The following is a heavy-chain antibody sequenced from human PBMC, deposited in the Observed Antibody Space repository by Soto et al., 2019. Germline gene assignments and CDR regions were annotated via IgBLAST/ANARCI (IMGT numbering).Heavy chain of an antibody. CDR2: INAGNGNT. CDR1: GYTFITYA. Sequence: ASVKVSCKASGYTFITYAMHWVRQAPGQRLEWMGWINAGNGNTKYSQRFQGRVSITRDTSASTAYMELSSLRSEDTAVYYCARGIIVGGWYPYYFDYWGQGTLVTVSS. D-gene: IGHD6-19*01. V-gene: IGHV1-3*01. CDR3: ARGIIVGGWYPYYFDY. J-gene: IGHJ4*02.